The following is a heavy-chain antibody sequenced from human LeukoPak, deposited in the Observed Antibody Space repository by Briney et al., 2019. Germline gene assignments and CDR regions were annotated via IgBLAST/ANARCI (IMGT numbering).Heavy chain of an antibody. CDR3: ARIEDVTRGYNHAYYFDY. CDR1: GGSISSYY. CDR2: IYYSGST. D-gene: IGHD5-18*01. V-gene: IGHV4-59*08. Sequence: SETLSLTCTVSGGSISSYYWSWIRQPPGKGLEWIGYIYYSGSTNYNPSLKSRVTISVDTSKNQFSLKLSSVTAADTAVYYCARIEDVTRGYNHAYYFDYWGQGTLVTVSS. J-gene: IGHJ4*02.